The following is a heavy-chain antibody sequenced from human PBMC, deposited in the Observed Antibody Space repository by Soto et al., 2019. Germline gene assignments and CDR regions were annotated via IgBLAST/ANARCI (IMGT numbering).Heavy chain of an antibody. J-gene: IGHJ6*02. CDR3: ARGEQQWLDRPYYYYGMDV. D-gene: IGHD6-19*01. Sequence: ASVKVSCKASGYTFTGYYMHWVRQAPGQGLEWMGWINPNSGGTNYAQKFQGWVTMTRDTSISTAYMELSRLRSDDTAVYYCARGEQQWLDRPYYYYGMDVWGQGTTVTVSS. CDR2: INPNSGGT. V-gene: IGHV1-2*04. CDR1: GYTFTGYY.